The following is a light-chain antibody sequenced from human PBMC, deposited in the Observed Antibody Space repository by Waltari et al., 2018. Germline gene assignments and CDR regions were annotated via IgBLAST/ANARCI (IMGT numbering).Light chain of an antibody. V-gene: IGLV2-14*03. CDR1: SRHIGFFNY. J-gene: IGLJ2*01. Sequence: ALTQPAPFSGSPRQSFPIPCSGSSRHIGFFNYVSWYQHHPGKAPKLMIYDVSERPSGVSNRFSGSKSGNTASLTISGLQAEDEADYYCNSYAGSSSWVFGGGTKLTVL. CDR2: DVS. CDR3: NSYAGSSSWV.